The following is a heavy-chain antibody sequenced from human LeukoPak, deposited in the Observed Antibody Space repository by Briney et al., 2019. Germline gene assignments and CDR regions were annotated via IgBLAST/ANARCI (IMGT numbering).Heavy chain of an antibody. V-gene: IGHV3-7*01. Sequence: GGSLRLSCEASGFTFRSLSMSWVRQAPGKGLEWVANIKQDGSEKYYVDSVKGRFTISRDNAKNSLYLQMNSLRAEDTAVYYCARGRGGLLWFGEFNSWGQGTLVTVSS. J-gene: IGHJ4*02. D-gene: IGHD3-10*01. CDR1: GFTFRSLS. CDR3: ARGRGGLLWFGEFNS. CDR2: IKQDGSEK.